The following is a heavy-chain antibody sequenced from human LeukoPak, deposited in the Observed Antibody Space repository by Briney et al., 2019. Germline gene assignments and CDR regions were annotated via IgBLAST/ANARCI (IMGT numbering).Heavy chain of an antibody. CDR2: ISYDGSNK. D-gene: IGHD2-2*01. CDR3: ARGGVVVPAQYYYCGMDV. CDR1: GFTFSSYT. J-gene: IGHJ6*02. Sequence: GGSLRLSCAASGFTFSSYTMHWVRQAPGKGLEWVAVISYDGSNKYYADSVKGRFTISRDNSKNTLYLQMNSLRVEDTAVYYCARGGVVVPAQYYYCGMDVWGQGTTVIVSS. V-gene: IGHV3-30-3*01.